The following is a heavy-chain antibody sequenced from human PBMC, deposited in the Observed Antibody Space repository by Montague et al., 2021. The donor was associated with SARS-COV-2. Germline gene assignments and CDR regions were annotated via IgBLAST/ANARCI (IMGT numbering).Heavy chain of an antibody. CDR3: ARQLGYYYGMDV. D-gene: IGHD3-10*01. V-gene: IGHV3-33*01. J-gene: IGHJ6*02. CDR1: GLTFSSYG. CDR2: IWYDGSNK. Sequence: SLRLSCAASGLTFSSYGMHWVRQAPGKGLEWVAVIWYDGSNKYYADSVKGRFTISRDNSKNTLYLQMNSLRAEDTAVYYCARQLGYYYGMDVWGQGTTVTVSS.